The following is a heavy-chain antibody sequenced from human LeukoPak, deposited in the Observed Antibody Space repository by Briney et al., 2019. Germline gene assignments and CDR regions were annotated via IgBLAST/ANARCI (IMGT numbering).Heavy chain of an antibody. J-gene: IGHJ4*02. D-gene: IGHD6-19*01. CDR2: IYTSGNT. CDR3: ASLGRDSSGVLDY. V-gene: IGHV4-61*02. Sequence: PSETLSLTCIVSGGFISSGTYYWRWLRQPAGKGLEWIGRIYTSGNTNYNPSLKSRVTISVDTSKNQFSLKLRSVTAADTAVYYCASLGRDSSGVLDYWGQGALVTVSS. CDR1: GGFISSGTYY.